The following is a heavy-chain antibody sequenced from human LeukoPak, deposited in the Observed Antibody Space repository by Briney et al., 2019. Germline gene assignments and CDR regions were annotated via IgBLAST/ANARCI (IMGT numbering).Heavy chain of an antibody. CDR3: ARDRLTSRDGHRDY. D-gene: IGHD5-24*01. CDR2: ISYDGSNG. CDR1: GFTFNNYA. Sequence: GGSLRLSCAASGFTFNNYAIHWVRQAPGKGLEWVAVISYDGSNGYYADSVKGRFTISRDNSKNTAYLQMNSLRAEDTAAYYCARDRLTSRDGHRDYWGQGTLVTVSS. V-gene: IGHV3-30-3*01. J-gene: IGHJ4*02.